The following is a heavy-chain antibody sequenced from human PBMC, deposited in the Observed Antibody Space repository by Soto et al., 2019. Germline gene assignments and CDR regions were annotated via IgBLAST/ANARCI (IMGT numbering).Heavy chain of an antibody. J-gene: IGHJ4*02. CDR3: LKDAPNGSIDD. V-gene: IGHV3-9*01. D-gene: IGHD3-10*01. Sequence: VQVVASRGGLVQPGRSLRLSCAVSGFRIEQYVMHWVRQGPGKGLECVSTVSPTGDTVAYADSVEGRFTVSRDNAKNSLYLQMNSLKGDDTAFYYCLKDAPNGSIDDWGQGTLVTVCS. CDR2: VSPTGDTV. CDR1: GFRIEQYV.